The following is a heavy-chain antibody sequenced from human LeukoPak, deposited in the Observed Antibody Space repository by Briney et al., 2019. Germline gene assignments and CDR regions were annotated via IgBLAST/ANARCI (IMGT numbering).Heavy chain of an antibody. D-gene: IGHD1-26*01. CDR3: VTVFAVGTTFAFDI. V-gene: IGHV4-4*07. J-gene: IGHJ3*02. Sequence: PSETLSLTCSVSGGSISNYYWSWIRQPAGKGLEYIGRVHSSGSTHYIPSLRSRLTMSVDTSKNQFSLTLTSVTAADTAVYYCVTVFAVGTTFAFDIWGQGTMVTVSS. CDR2: VHSSGST. CDR1: GGSISNYY.